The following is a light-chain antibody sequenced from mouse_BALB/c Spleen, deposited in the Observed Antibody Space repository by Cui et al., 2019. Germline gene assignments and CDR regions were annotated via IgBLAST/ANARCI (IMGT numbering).Light chain of an antibody. Sequence: DIQMTQSPHSLSASAGDTITITCHASQNINAWLSWYQQKPGNIPKLLIYKASNLRTGVPSRFSGSGSGTGFTLTSSSLQPEDIATYYCQQGQSYPYTFGGGTKLEIK. CDR1: QNINAW. CDR3: QQGQSYPYT. CDR2: KAS. V-gene: IGKV10-94*01. J-gene: IGKJ2*01.